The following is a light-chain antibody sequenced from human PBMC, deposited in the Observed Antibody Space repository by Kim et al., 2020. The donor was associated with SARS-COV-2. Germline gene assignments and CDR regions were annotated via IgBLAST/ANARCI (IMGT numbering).Light chain of an antibody. CDR3: QQYDSSSVT. J-gene: IGKJ5*01. CDR1: QSVSSSY. Sequence: EIVLTQSPGTLSLSPGEGATLSCRASQSVSSSYLGWYQQKPGQAPRLLIYDASSRATGIPDRFSGSGSGTDFTLTISRLEPEDFAVYYCQQYDSSSVTFGQGTRLEIK. CDR2: DAS. V-gene: IGKV3-20*01.